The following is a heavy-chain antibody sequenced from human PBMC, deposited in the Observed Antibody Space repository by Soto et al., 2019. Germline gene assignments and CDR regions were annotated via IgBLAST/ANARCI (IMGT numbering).Heavy chain of an antibody. V-gene: IGHV3-23*01. CDR3: AKDKYDDFWSGYYYY. CDR2: ISGSGGST. Sequence: PGGSLRLSCAASGFTFSSYAMSWVRQAPGKGLEWVSAISGSGGSTYYADSVKGRFTISRDNSKNTLYLQMNSLRAEDTAVYYCAKDKYDDFWSGYYYYWGQGTLVTVPS. J-gene: IGHJ4*02. CDR1: GFTFSSYA. D-gene: IGHD3-3*01.